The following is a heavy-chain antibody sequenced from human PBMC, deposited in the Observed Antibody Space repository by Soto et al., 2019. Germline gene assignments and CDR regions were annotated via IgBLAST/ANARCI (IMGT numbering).Heavy chain of an antibody. CDR1: GYTFTSYG. J-gene: IGHJ3*02. D-gene: IGHD5-12*01. CDR3: ARVGCDIVATIFDAFDI. Sequence: GASVKVSCKASGYTFTSYGISWVRQAPGQGLEWMGWISAYNGNTNYAQKLQGRVTMTTDTSTSTAYMELRSLRSDDTAVYYCARVGCDIVATIFDAFDILGQGSMVTVSS. V-gene: IGHV1-18*01. CDR2: ISAYNGNT.